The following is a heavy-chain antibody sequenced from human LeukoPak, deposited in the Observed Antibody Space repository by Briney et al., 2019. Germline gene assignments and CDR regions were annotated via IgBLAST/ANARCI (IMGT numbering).Heavy chain of an antibody. Sequence: GGSLRLSCAASGFTFSSYWMSWVRQAPGKGLEWVSSISSTSTYIYYSDSMKGRFSISRDNAKNSLYLQMNSLRAEDTAVYYCARAKQNILTGTFDYWGQGTLVTVSS. D-gene: IGHD3-9*01. CDR1: GFTFSSYW. V-gene: IGHV3-21*01. CDR3: ARAKQNILTGTFDY. J-gene: IGHJ4*02. CDR2: ISSTSTYI.